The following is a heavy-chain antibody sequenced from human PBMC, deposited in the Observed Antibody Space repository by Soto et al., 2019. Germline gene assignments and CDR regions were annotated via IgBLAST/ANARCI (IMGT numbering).Heavy chain of an antibody. Sequence: PGGSLRLSCAASGFTFSSYWMSWVRQAPGKGLEWVANIKQDGSEKYYVDSVKGRFTISRDNAKNSLYLQMNSLRAEDTAVYYCARERIAVAGTEYYYYGMDVWGQGTTVTVSS. J-gene: IGHJ6*02. CDR2: IKQDGSEK. CDR3: ARERIAVAGTEYYYYGMDV. D-gene: IGHD6-19*01. CDR1: GFTFSSYW. V-gene: IGHV3-7*03.